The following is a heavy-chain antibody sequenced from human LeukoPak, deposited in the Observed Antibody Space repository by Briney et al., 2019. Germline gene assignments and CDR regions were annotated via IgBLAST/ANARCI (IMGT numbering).Heavy chain of an antibody. D-gene: IGHD2-2*02. CDR2: INPSGGST. V-gene: IGHV1-46*03. J-gene: IGHJ5*02. CDR1: GYTFTSYY. Sequence: ASVKDSCKASGYTFTSYYMHWVRQAPGQGLEWMGIINPSGGSTSYAQKFQGRVTMTRDTSTSTVYMELSSLRSEDTAVYYCARDLEVPAAINNWFDPWGQGTLVTVSS. CDR3: ARDLEVPAAINNWFDP.